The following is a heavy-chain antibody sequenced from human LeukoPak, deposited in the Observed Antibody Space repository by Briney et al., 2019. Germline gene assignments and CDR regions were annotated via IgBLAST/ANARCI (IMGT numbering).Heavy chain of an antibody. CDR1: GFTFSSYA. CDR3: ARAPDDCSSTDCPFDY. Sequence: GGSLRLSCAASGFTFSSYAMHWVRQAPGKGLEWVAVISYDGSNKYYADSVKGRFTISRDNSKNTLYLQMNSLRAEDTAVYYCARAPDDCSSTDCPFDYWGQGTLVTVSS. V-gene: IGHV3-30-3*01. CDR2: ISYDGSNK. D-gene: IGHD2-2*01. J-gene: IGHJ4*02.